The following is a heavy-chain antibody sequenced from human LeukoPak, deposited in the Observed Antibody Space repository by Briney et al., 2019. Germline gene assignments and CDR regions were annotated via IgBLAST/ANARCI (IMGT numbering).Heavy chain of an antibody. J-gene: IGHJ4*02. D-gene: IGHD1-26*01. CDR1: GFTFSSYW. CDR2: ISGSGGST. CDR3: AKDTGGSYTYYFDY. Sequence: GGSLRLSCAASGFTFSSYWMSWVRQAPGKGLEWVSAISGSGGSTYYADSVKGRFTISRDNSKNTLYLQMNSLRAEDTAVYYCAKDTGGSYTYYFDYWGQGTLVTVSS. V-gene: IGHV3-23*01.